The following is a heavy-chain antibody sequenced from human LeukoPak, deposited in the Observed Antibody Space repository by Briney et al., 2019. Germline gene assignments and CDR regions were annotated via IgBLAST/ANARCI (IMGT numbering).Heavy chain of an antibody. CDR2: INPNVGST. CDR3: ARGLGSSGYYGV. V-gene: IGHV1-46*01. J-gene: IGHJ4*02. Sequence: ASVKVSCKASGYTFTSYYIHWVRQAPGQGLEWVGIINPNVGSTSSAQKFQGRVTMTRDTSTTTVYMELSSLRSEDTAAYYCARGLGSSGYYGVWGQGTLVTVSS. CDR1: GYTFTSYY. D-gene: IGHD3-22*01.